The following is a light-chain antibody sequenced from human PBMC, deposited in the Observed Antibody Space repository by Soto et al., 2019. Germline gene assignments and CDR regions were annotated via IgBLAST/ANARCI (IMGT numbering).Light chain of an antibody. CDR1: QGISNW. J-gene: IGKJ2*02. CDR2: DAS. CDR3: QEYYASCT. Sequence: DIQLTQSPSTLSASVGDRVTITCRASQGISNWLAWYQQKPGKAPKLLIYDASSLESGVPSRFSGSGSGTELTLTISSLQPDDFATYYCQEYYASCTFGXGTKVDIK. V-gene: IGKV1-5*01.